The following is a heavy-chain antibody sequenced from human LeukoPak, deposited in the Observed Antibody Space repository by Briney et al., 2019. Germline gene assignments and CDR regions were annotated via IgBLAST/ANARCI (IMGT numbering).Heavy chain of an antibody. Sequence: SETLFFTCTVSGGSISSSSYYWGWIRQPHGKRLEWRGNIYHSGSTYCNPSLKSRVTISVDTSKNQFSRKLSSVTAADTAVYYCARHQPYSSCWYPDYWGQGTLVTVSS. J-gene: IGHJ4*02. V-gene: IGHV4-39*01. CDR3: ARHQPYSSCWYPDY. D-gene: IGHD6-19*01. CDR1: GGSISSSSYY. CDR2: IYHSGST.